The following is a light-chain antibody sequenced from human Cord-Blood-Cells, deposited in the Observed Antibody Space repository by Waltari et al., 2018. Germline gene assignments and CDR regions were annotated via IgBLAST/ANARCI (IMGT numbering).Light chain of an antibody. J-gene: IGKJ2*01. CDR1: QSISSW. V-gene: IGKV1-5*03. CDR2: EAS. Sequence: DIQMTQSPSTLSASVGDRVPIPCRASQSISSWLAWYQQKPGKAPKLLIYEASRVESGVPSRFSGSGAGTEFTLTISSLQPDVFATYYCQQYNSYSTFGQGTKLEIK. CDR3: QQYNSYST.